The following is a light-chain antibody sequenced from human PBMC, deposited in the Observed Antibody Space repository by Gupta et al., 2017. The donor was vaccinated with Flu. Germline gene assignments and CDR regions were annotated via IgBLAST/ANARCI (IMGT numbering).Light chain of an antibody. V-gene: IGKV4-1*01. CDR2: WAS. Sequence: DIVMTQFPDSLAVSLGERATINCKSSQSVSYSSNNKNYLAWYQQKAGQPPKLLIYWASTRESGVPDRFSGSGSGTDFTLIISSLQAEDVAVYYCQQYYSTPLTFGQGTRLEIK. CDR3: QQYYSTPLT. J-gene: IGKJ5*01. CDR1: QSVSYSSNNKNY.